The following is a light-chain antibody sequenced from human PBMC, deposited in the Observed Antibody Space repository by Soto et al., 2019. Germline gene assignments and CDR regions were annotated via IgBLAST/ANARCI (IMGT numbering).Light chain of an antibody. CDR2: GDT. J-gene: IGLJ1*01. CDR1: SSDIGRGYD. CDR3: QSYAPSLQYV. Sequence: QSALTQPPSVSGAPGQRVTISCTGSSSDIGRGYDVCWYQQLPGTAPKLLIYGDTNRPSGVPDRFSGSKSGTSASLAITGLQAEDEADYYCQSYAPSLQYVFGTGTKVTVL. V-gene: IGLV1-40*01.